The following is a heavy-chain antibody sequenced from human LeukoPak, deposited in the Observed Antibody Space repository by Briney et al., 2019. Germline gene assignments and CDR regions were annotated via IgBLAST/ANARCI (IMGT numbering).Heavy chain of an antibody. J-gene: IGHJ5*02. CDR1: GYTFTGYY. V-gene: IGHV1-2*02. Sequence: ASVKVSCKASGYTFTGYYMHWVRQAPGQGLEWMGWINPNSGGTNYAQKFQGRVTMTRDTSISTAYMELSRLRSDDTAEYYCARDSGSFFNWFDPWGQGTLVTVSS. D-gene: IGHD2-15*01. CDR3: ARDSGSFFNWFDP. CDR2: INPNSGGT.